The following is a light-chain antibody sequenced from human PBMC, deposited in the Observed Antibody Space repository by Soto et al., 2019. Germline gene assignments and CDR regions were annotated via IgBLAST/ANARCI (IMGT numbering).Light chain of an antibody. CDR3: AAWDDSLNGNV. V-gene: IGLV1-44*01. J-gene: IGLJ1*01. CDR1: SSNIGSNT. Sequence: QSVLTQPPSASGTPGQRATISCSGSSSNIGSNTVNWYQQLPGTAPKLLMYNNNERPSGVPDRFSGSKSGTSASLAISGLQSEDEADYYCAAWDDSLNGNVFGNGTKVTVL. CDR2: NNN.